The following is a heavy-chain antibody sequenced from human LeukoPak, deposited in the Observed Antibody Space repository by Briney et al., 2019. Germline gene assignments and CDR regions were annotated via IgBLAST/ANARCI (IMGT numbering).Heavy chain of an antibody. Sequence: ASVKVSCKASGYTFTSYGISWVRHAPGQGLEWMGWITAYNGNTNNAQKLKGRVTMTTDTTTSTAYMELRSLRSDDTAVYYCASLPYGGDAFDFWGQGTMVTVSS. V-gene: IGHV1-18*01. CDR2: ITAYNGNT. CDR3: ASLPYGGDAFDF. D-gene: IGHD4-23*01. CDR1: GYTFTSYG. J-gene: IGHJ3*01.